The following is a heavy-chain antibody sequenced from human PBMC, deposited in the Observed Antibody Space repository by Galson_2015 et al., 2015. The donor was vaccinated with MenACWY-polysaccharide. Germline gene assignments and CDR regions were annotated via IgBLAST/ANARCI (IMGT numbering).Heavy chain of an antibody. CDR1: SGSISSAGNY. CDR3: ARECSH. V-gene: IGHV4-61*02. Sequence: LSLTCTVSSGSISSAGNYWTWIRQPAGKGLEWIGLIYTSGSTKYNPSLKSRVTISVDTSKNQFSLKLTSVTASDTAVYYCARECSHWGQGTLVTVSS. J-gene: IGHJ4*02. CDR2: IYTSGST. D-gene: IGHD3-10*02.